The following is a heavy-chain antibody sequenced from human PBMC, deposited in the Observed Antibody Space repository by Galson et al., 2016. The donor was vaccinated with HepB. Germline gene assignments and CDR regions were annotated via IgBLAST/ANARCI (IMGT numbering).Heavy chain of an antibody. Sequence: SETLSLTCTVSGYSIRSGYYWVWNRQSPGKGLEFIASVSQRGTNQYNPSLKSRVAILVDTSKNQFSLRLRSVTAADTAIYYCARDYASTYGMDVWGQGTAVTVSS. CDR1: GYSIRSGYY. J-gene: IGHJ6*02. V-gene: IGHV4-38-2*02. CDR3: ARDYASTYGMDV. CDR2: VSQRGTN. D-gene: IGHD3-16*01.